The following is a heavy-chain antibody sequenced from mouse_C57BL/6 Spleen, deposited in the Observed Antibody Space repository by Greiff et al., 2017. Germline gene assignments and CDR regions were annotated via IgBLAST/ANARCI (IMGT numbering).Heavy chain of an antibody. V-gene: IGHV1-52*01. CDR2: IDPSESET. D-gene: IGHD4-1*01. CDR3: ASQTGRGYFDY. Sequence: LVESGAELVRPGSSVKLSCKASGYTFTSYWMHWVKQRPIQGLEWIGNIDPSESETHYNQKFKDKATLTVDKSSSTAYMQLSSLTSEDSAVYYCASQTGRGYFDYWGQGTTLTVSS. CDR1: GYTFTSYW. J-gene: IGHJ2*01.